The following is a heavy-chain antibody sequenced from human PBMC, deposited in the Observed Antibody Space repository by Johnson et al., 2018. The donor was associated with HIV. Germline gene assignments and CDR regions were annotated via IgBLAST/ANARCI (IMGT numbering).Heavy chain of an antibody. CDR3: AREEGNYILTRGDAFDI. D-gene: IGHD3-9*01. CDR1: GFTFSNAW. J-gene: IGHJ3*02. V-gene: IGHV3-15*01. CDR2: IKSKTDGGKT. Sequence: MQLVESGGGLIQPGGSLRLSCAASGFTFSNAWMSWVRQAPGKGLEWVGRIKSKTDGGKTDYAAPMKGRLTISRDNAKNSLYLQMNSLRAGDTAVYYCAREEGNYILTRGDAFDIWPRDNGHRLF.